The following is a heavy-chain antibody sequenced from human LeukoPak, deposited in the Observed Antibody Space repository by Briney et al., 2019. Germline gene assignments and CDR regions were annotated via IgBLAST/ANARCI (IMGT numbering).Heavy chain of an antibody. CDR3: ARTLYYYDSRGPLGY. J-gene: IGHJ4*02. CDR2: IIPIFGTA. D-gene: IGHD3-22*01. CDR1: GGTFSSYA. Sequence: ASMKVSCKASGGTFSSYAISWVRQAPGQGLEWMGGIIPIFGTANYAQKFQGRVTITADESTSTAYMELSSLRSEDTAVYYCARTLYYYDSRGPLGYWGQGTLVTVSS. V-gene: IGHV1-69*13.